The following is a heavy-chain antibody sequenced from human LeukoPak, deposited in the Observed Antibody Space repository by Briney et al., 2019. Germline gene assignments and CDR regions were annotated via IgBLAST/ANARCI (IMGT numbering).Heavy chain of an antibody. CDR2: INHSGST. CDR3: ARHKNYYDSSGYFDY. Sequence: ASETLSLTCAIYGGSFSGYYWSWIRQPPGKGLEWIGEINHSGSTNYNPSLKSRVTISVDTSKNQFSLKLSSVTAADTAVYYCARHKNYYDSSGYFDYWGQGTLVTVSS. J-gene: IGHJ4*02. D-gene: IGHD3-22*01. CDR1: GGSFSGYY. V-gene: IGHV4-34*01.